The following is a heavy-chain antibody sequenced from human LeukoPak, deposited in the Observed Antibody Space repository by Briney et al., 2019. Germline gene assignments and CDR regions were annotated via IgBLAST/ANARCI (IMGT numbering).Heavy chain of an antibody. D-gene: IGHD3-9*01. CDR2: INLNSGGT. Sequence: ASVKVSCKAPGYTFTGYYMHWVRQAPGQGLEWMGWINLNSGGTNDAQKFQDRVTMTRDTSISTAYMELSRLRFDDTAVYYCARSPDILTGENFDYWGQGTLVTVSS. J-gene: IGHJ4*02. V-gene: IGHV1-2*02. CDR3: ARSPDILTGENFDY. CDR1: GYTFTGYY.